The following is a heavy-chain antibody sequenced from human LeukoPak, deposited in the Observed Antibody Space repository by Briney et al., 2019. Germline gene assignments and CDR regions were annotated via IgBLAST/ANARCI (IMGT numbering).Heavy chain of an antibody. CDR1: GFTFSSYW. CDR3: AREGCSGGSCYHNWFDP. Sequence: PGGSLTLSCAASGFTFSSYWMSWVRQAPGKGLEWVANINQDGSEKYYVDSVKGRFTISRDNAKNSLCLQMNSRRAEDTAVYYCAREGCSGGSCYHNWFDPWGHGNLVTVSS. CDR2: INQDGSEK. D-gene: IGHD2-15*01. J-gene: IGHJ5*02. V-gene: IGHV3-7*01.